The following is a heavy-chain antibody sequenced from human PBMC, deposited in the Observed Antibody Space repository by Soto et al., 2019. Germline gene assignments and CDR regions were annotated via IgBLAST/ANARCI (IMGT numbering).Heavy chain of an antibody. CDR1: GDSINAYY. J-gene: IGHJ6*02. CDR3: ASRTGRNYYGMDV. D-gene: IGHD7-27*01. Sequence: QVQLQELGPGLVKPSETLSLTCTVSGDSINAYYWSWIRQPPGKGLEWIGYAYYSGTTNYNPSLKRRVTISAETSKNQFSLKLSSVSAADSAVYYCASRTGRNYYGMDVWGQGTTVIVSS. V-gene: IGHV4-59*01. CDR2: AYYSGTT.